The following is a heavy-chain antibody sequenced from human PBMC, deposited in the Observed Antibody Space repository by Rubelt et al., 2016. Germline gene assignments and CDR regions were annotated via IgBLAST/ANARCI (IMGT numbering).Heavy chain of an antibody. V-gene: IGHV3-74*02. CDR3: ARPHSSSWYCVDY. CDR1: GFAFSNYA. CDR2: ISGDGSSA. J-gene: IGHJ4*02. D-gene: IGHD6-13*01. Sequence: EVQLLESGGGLVQPGGSLRLSCAASGFAFSNYAMAWVRQAPGKGLEWVSRISGDGSSAYYADSVKGRFTISRDNAKNTLYLQLNSLRAEDTAVDYCARPHSSSWYCVDYWGQGTLVTVSS.